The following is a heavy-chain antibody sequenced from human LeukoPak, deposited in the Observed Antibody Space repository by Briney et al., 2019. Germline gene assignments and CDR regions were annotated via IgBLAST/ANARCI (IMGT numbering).Heavy chain of an antibody. CDR1: GFTFSNYW. J-gene: IGHJ4*02. CDR3: TRVVDSSSSRYQAMPY. CDR2: IKQEESER. V-gene: IGHV3-7*01. Sequence: GGSLRLSCAASGFTFSNYWMSWDRQAPGKGLEWVANIKQEESERYYVDSVRGRFTISRDNAKRSLYLRMDSLRAEDTAMYFCTRVVDSSSSRYQAMPYWGQGTLVTVSS. D-gene: IGHD2-2*01.